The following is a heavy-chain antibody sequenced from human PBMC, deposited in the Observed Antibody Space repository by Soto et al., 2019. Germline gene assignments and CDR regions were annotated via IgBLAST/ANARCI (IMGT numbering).Heavy chain of an antibody. Sequence: ETLSLTCTVSGGSISSSSYYWGWIRQPPGKGMKWIGSIYYSGSTYYNPSLKSRVTISVDTSKNQFSLKLSSVTAADTAVYYCARINTGVMVYAIWGQGTLVTVSS. CDR1: GGSISSSSYY. CDR2: IYYSGST. CDR3: ARINTGVMVYAI. J-gene: IGHJ4*02. D-gene: IGHD2-8*01. V-gene: IGHV4-39*01.